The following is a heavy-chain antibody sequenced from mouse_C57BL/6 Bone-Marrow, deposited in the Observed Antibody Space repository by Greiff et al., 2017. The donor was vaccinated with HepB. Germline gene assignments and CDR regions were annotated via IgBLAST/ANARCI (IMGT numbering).Heavy chain of an antibody. D-gene: IGHD1-1*01. V-gene: IGHV1-77*01. J-gene: IGHJ1*03. Sequence: VQLQQSGAELVKPGASVKISCKASGYTFTDYYLNWVKQRPGQGLEWIGKIGPGSGSTYYNEKFKGKATLTADKSSSTAYMPLSSLTSEDSAVYFCARHLYYYGSSYWNFDVWGTGTTVTVTS. CDR3: ARHLYYYGSSYWNFDV. CDR2: IGPGSGST. CDR1: GYTFTDYY.